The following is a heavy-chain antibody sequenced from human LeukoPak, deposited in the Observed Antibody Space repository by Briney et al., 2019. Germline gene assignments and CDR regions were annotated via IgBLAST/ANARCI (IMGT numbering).Heavy chain of an antibody. CDR1: GFTFSSYG. D-gene: IGHD4-17*01. CDR3: AKELPTVIYAFDI. J-gene: IGHJ3*02. V-gene: IGHV3-30*02. CDR2: IRYDGSNK. Sequence: PGGSLRLSCAASGFTFSSYGMHWVRQAPGKGLEWVAFIRYDGSNKYYADSVKGRSTISRDNSKNTLYLQMNSLRAEDTAVYYCAKELPTVIYAFDIWGQGTMVTVSS.